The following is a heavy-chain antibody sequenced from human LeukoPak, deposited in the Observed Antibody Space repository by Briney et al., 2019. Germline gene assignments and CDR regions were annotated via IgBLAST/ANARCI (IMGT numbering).Heavy chain of an antibody. J-gene: IGHJ5*02. D-gene: IGHD3-3*01. CDR2: IYTSGST. CDR3: ARDQTIFGVVNHKGWFDP. V-gene: IGHV4-4*07. Sequence: SETLSLTCTVSGGSISTYYWNWIRQPAGKELEWIGRIYTSGSTNYNPSLKSRVSMSVDTSKNQFSLKLSSVTAADTAVYYCARDQTIFGVVNHKGWFDPWGQGNLVTVSS. CDR1: GGSISTYY.